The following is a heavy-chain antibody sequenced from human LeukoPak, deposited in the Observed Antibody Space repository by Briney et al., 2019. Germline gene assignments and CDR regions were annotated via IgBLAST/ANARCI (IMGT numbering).Heavy chain of an antibody. J-gene: IGHJ4*02. CDR3: ARPPDY. Sequence: GESLKIPCEASGYTFSSYWIGWVRQMPGKGLEWMGIIYPTDSSTKYSPSFQGQVTISVDKSINTAYLQWSSLKASDTAMYYCARPPDYWGQGTLVTVSS. CDR1: GYTFSSYW. V-gene: IGHV5-51*01. CDR2: IYPTDSST.